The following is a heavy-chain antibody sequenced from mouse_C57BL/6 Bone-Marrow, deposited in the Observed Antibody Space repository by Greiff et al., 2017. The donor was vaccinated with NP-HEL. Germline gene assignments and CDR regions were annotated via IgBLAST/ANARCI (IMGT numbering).Heavy chain of an antibody. CDR2: FYPGAGHT. Sequence: QVQLQQSGPELVQPGASVKISCKASGYAFSSSWMNWVKQRPGPGLEWIGRFYPGAGHTNYNGKFKGKATLTADKSSSTAYMQLSSLTSEDSAVYFCARKRRCHYYAMDYWGQGTSVTVSS. J-gene: IGHJ4*01. V-gene: IGHV1-82*01. CDR1: GYAFSSSW. CDR3: ARKRRCHYYAMDY.